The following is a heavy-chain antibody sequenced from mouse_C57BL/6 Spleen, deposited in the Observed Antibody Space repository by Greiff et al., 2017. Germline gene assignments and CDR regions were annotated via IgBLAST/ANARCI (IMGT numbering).Heavy chain of an antibody. J-gene: IGHJ4*01. CDR2: INPNNGGT. Sequence: EVQLQQSGPELVKPGASVKISCKASGYTFTDYYMNWVKQSHGKSLEWIGDINPNNGGTSYNQKFKGKATLTVDKSSSTAYMELRSLTSEDSAVYYCAIGAEDYAMDYWGQGTSVTVSS. V-gene: IGHV1-26*01. CDR3: AIGAEDYAMDY. CDR1: GYTFTDYY. D-gene: IGHD3-1*01.